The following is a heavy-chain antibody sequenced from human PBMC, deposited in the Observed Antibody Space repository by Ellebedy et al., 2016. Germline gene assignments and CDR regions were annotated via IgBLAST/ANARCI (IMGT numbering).Heavy chain of an antibody. CDR3: ARDISLRDPGGFDF. J-gene: IGHJ4*02. D-gene: IGHD1-14*01. CDR2: ISSTSTYI. V-gene: IGHV3-21*01. CDR1: GFTFRRYS. Sequence: GGSLRLSCAASGFTFRRYSMNWVRQAPGKGLEWVSTISSTSTYIYYVDSVKGRFTISRDNARDSLSRQMNSLRAEDTAVYYCARDISLRDPGGFDFWGQGTLVTVSS.